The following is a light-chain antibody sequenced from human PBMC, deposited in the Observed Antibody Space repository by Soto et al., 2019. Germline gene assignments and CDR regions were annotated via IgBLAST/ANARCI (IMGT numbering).Light chain of an antibody. CDR2: DVS. Sequence: QSALTQPASVSGSPGQSITISCTGTSSDVGGYNYVSWYQHHPGKAPKLMIYDVSNRPSGVSNRFSGSKSGNTASLSISGLQPEEEAHYYCSSYRTSNTRQIVCGTGTKVTVL. J-gene: IGLJ1*01. V-gene: IGLV2-14*03. CDR1: SSDVGGYNY. CDR3: SSYRTSNTRQIV.